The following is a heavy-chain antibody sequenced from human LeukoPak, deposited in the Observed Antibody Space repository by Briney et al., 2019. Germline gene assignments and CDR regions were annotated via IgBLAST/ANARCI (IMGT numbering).Heavy chain of an antibody. CDR3: ARLISQVGATGGWFDP. V-gene: IGHV3-30*02. CDR1: GFTFSSYG. Sequence: PGGSLRLSCAASGFTFSSYGMHWVRQAPGKGLEWVAFIRYDGSNKYYADSVKGRFTISRDNSKNTLYLQMNSLRAEDTAVYYCARLISQVGATGGWFDPWGQGTLVTVSS. CDR2: IRYDGSNK. D-gene: IGHD1-26*01. J-gene: IGHJ5*02.